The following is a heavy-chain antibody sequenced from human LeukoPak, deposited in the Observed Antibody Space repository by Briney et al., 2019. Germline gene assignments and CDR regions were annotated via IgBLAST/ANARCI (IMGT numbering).Heavy chain of an antibody. CDR3: AKAFSSGWYNYYYYMGV. D-gene: IGHD6-19*01. CDR1: GFTFSSYA. V-gene: IGHV3-23*01. Sequence: QSGGSLRLSCAASGFTFSSYAMSWVRQAPGKGLEWVSAISGSGGSTYYADSVKGRFTISRDNSKNTLYLQMNSLRAEDTAVYYCAKAFSSGWYNYYYYMGVWGKGTTVTVSS. CDR2: ISGSGGST. J-gene: IGHJ6*03.